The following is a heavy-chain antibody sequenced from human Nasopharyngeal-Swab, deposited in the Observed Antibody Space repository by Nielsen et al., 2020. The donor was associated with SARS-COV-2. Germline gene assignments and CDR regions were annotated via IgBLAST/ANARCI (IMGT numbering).Heavy chain of an antibody. CDR2: INAGNGLT. CDR3: ARSTTTGNLDY. Sequence: ASVEVSCKASGYTFATYTMQWVRQAPGQRLESMGWINAGNGLTKYSQKFQGRVTISRDTSASTAYMELSSLRSDGTAVYYCARSTTTGNLDYWGQGTLVTVSS. D-gene: IGHD1-1*01. V-gene: IGHV1-3*01. CDR1: GYTFATYT. J-gene: IGHJ4*02.